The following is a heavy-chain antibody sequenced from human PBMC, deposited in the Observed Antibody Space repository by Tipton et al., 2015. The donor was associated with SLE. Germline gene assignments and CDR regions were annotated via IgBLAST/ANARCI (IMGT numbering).Heavy chain of an antibody. CDR3: ARGPRWAPLCEF. V-gene: IGHV4-30-2*01. D-gene: IGHD1-26*01. Sequence: TLSLTCAVSGGSVSGGGYSWSWIRQPPGKGLEWIGNIFHSGSTYYSPSLKSRVIMSVDRFKNQFSLNLTSVTAADTAVYYCARGPRWAPLCEFWGQGTLVTVSS. CDR1: GGSVSGGGYS. CDR2: IFHSGST. J-gene: IGHJ4*02.